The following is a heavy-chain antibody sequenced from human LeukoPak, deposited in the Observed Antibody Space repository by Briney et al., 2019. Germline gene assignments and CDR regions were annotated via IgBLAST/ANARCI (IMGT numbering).Heavy chain of an antibody. Sequence: GGSLRLSCAASGFTFSTYAMSWVRQAPGKGLEWVSGISSGSGTTYYADSVKGRFTISRDNSKNTLYLQMNSLRAEDTAVYYCATGSEYSSSWHYFDYWGQGTLVTVSS. D-gene: IGHD6-13*01. V-gene: IGHV3-23*01. J-gene: IGHJ4*02. CDR1: GFTFSTYA. CDR2: ISSGSGTT. CDR3: ATGSEYSSSWHYFDY.